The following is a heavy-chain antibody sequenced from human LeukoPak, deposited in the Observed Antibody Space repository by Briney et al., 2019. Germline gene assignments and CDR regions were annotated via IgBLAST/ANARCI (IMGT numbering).Heavy chain of an antibody. J-gene: IGHJ4*02. V-gene: IGHV4-34*01. CDR2: INHSGST. Sequence: SETLSLTCAVSGGSFSGYYWSWIRQPPGKGLEWIGEINHSGSTNYNPSLKSRVTISVDTSKNQFSLKLSSVTAADTAVYYCARRDQAIDYWGQGTLVTVSS. D-gene: IGHD5-24*01. CDR3: ARRDQAIDY. CDR1: GGSFSGYY.